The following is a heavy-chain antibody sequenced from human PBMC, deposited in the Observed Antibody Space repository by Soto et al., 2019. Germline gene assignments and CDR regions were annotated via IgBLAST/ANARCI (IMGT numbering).Heavy chain of an antibody. CDR2: INPSGGST. Sequence: QVQLVQSGAEVKKPGASVKVSCKASGYTFTSYYMHWVRQAPGQGLEWMGIINPSGGSTSYAQKYQGRVTMTRDTSTSTVYMELSSLRSEDTAVYYCAGSTYGGNSVTSWYFDLWGRGTLVTVSS. J-gene: IGHJ2*01. D-gene: IGHD4-17*01. CDR3: AGSTYGGNSVTSWYFDL. V-gene: IGHV1-46*01. CDR1: GYTFTSYY.